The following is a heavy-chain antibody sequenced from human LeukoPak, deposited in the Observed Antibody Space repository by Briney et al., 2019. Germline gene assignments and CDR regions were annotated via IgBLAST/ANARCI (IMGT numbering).Heavy chain of an antibody. V-gene: IGHV3-48*03. D-gene: IGHD5-12*01. CDR2: ISTSGSTI. Sequence: GGSLRLSCAASGFTFRSYEMNWVRQTPGKGPEWVSYISTSGSTIYYADSVKGRFTISRDKSKNTLYLQMNSLRAEDTAVYYCAKGAYDYIEIAYFDYWGQGSLVTVFS. CDR3: AKGAYDYIEIAYFDY. CDR1: GFTFRSYE. J-gene: IGHJ4*02.